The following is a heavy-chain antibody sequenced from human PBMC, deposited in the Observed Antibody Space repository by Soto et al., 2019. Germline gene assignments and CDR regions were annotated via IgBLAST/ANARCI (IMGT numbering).Heavy chain of an antibody. CDR1: GFTFSDYY. J-gene: IGHJ4*02. CDR2: ISSSSSYT. Sequence: GGSLRLSCAASGFTFSDYYMSWIRQAPGKGLEWVSYISSSSSYTNYADSVKGRFTISRDNAKNSLYLQMNSLRAEDTAVYYCARRYCSSTSCYFDYWGQGTLVTVSP. CDR3: ARRYCSSTSCYFDY. V-gene: IGHV3-11*06. D-gene: IGHD2-2*01.